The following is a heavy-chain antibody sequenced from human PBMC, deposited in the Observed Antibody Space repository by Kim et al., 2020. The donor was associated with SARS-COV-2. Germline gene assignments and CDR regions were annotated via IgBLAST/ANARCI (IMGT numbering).Heavy chain of an antibody. CDR3: AKDFGSSLWSSSYYQYYGLDV. J-gene: IGHJ6*02. V-gene: IGHV3-30*18. Sequence: GGSLRLSCAASGFTFFTYGMHWVRQAPGKGLEWVAVISYDGSNKYYVDSVKGRFTVSRDNSKNTLYLEMNSLRAEDTAVYFCAKDFGSSLWSSSYYQYYGLDVWGQGTTVTVSS. CDR2: ISYDGSNK. CDR1: GFTFFTYG. D-gene: IGHD6-13*01.